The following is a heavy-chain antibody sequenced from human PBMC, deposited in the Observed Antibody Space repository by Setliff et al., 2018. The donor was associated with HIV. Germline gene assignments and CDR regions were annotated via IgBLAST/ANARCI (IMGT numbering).Heavy chain of an antibody. CDR3: ARDIATTWGIVVVVAAPDFDL. V-gene: IGHV3-53*01. J-gene: IGHJ2*01. CDR1: GASIVTTDHY. CDR2: VYGDGRT. Sequence: ETLSLTCTVSGASIVTTDHYWGWVRQAPGKGLEWVSTVYGDGRTFYADSAQGRFTISRDNAKNSLYLQMNSLRAEDTAVYYCARDIATTWGIVVVVAAPDFDLWGRGTLVTVSS. D-gene: IGHD2-15*01.